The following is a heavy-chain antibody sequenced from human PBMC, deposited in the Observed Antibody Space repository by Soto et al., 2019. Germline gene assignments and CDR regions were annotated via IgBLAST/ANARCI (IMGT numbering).Heavy chain of an antibody. V-gene: IGHV3-30-3*01. J-gene: IGHJ4*02. D-gene: IGHD3-10*01. CDR1: GFTFSGYA. Sequence: QVQLVESGGGVVQPGRSLTLSCAASGFTFSGYAIHWVLQAPGKGLEWVALISFDGDNKYYADSVKGRFTISRDNPKNALYLQMNSLRAEDTAVYYCAREGRWQQPADYWGQGTLVTVSS. CDR2: ISFDGDNK. CDR3: AREGRWQQPADY.